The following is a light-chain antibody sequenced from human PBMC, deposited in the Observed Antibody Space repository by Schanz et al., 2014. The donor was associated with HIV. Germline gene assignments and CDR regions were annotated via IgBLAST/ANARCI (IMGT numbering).Light chain of an antibody. J-gene: IGKJ1*01. CDR2: DAS. Sequence: EIVLTQSPGTLSLSPGERATLSCRASQSVSSSYLAWYQARPGLAPRLLIYDASNRATGIPDRFSGSGSGTDFTLTISRLEPEDFAVYYCQQYSSSPRTFGQGTKVEIK. CDR1: QSVSSSY. V-gene: IGKV3D-20*01. CDR3: QQYSSSPRT.